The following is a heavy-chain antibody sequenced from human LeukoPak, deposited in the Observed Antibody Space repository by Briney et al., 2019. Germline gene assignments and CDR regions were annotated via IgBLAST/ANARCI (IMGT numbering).Heavy chain of an antibody. CDR2: IYYSGST. J-gene: IGHJ4*02. CDR1: GGSISSYY. CDR3: ANLVGADYFDY. D-gene: IGHD1-26*01. Sequence: PSETLSLTCTVSGGSISSYYWSWIRQPPGKGLEWIGYIYYSGSTNYNPSLKSRVTIPVDTSKNQFSLKLSSVTAADTAVYYCANLVGADYFDYWGQGTLVTVSS. V-gene: IGHV4-59*01.